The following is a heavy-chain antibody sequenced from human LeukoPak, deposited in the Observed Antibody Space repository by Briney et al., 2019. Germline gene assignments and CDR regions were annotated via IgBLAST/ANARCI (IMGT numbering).Heavy chain of an antibody. CDR2: IYYSGST. Sequence: LRLSCAASGFTFSSYSMNWVRQPPGKGLEWIGYIYYSGSTYYNPSLKSRVTISVDTSKNQFSLKLSSVTAADTAVYYCASQYSSSWYGLGWFDPWGQGTLVTVSS. J-gene: IGHJ5*02. CDR3: ASQYSSSWYGLGWFDP. CDR1: GFTFSSYS. V-gene: IGHV4-30-4*08. D-gene: IGHD6-13*01.